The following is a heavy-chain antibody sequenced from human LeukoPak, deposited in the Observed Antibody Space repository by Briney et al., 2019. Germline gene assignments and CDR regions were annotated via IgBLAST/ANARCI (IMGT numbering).Heavy chain of an antibody. CDR2: IYHSGST. CDR3: ARMGAIAGASANPDY. D-gene: IGHD4/OR15-4a*01. Sequence: SGTLSLTCTVSGYSISSGYYWGWIRQPPGKGLEWIGTIYHSGSTYYNPSLKSRVTISVATSKNQFSLKLSSVTAADTAVYYCARMGAIAGASANPDYWGQGTLVTVSS. J-gene: IGHJ4*02. V-gene: IGHV4-38-2*02. CDR1: GYSISSGYY.